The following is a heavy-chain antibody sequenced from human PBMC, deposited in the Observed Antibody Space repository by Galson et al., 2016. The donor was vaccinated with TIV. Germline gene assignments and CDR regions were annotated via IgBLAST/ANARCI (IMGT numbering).Heavy chain of an antibody. CDR1: GFTFRSYT. CDR2: MSYDGDEK. Sequence: SLRLSCAASGFTFRSYTMHWVRQTPGRGLDWVALMSYDGDEKYYADSVRGRFTISRDNSKNTLYLQMNSLRTETTAVYYCARDRLWGSYHFDYWGQGALVAVSS. J-gene: IGHJ4*02. D-gene: IGHD1-26*01. CDR3: ARDRLWGSYHFDY. V-gene: IGHV3-30-3*01.